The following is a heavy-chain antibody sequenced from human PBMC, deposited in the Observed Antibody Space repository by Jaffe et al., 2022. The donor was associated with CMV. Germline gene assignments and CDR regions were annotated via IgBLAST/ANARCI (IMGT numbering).Heavy chain of an antibody. D-gene: IGHD2-21*02. Sequence: EVHLVESGGGLVKPGGSLRLSCVASGFTLSDYDMNWVRQAPGKGLEWVSSITGSASYIYYADSVKGRFTISRDNAKNSLYLQMNSLRAEDTAVYYCARDRPDPYDFYDYDYWGQGTLVTVSS. V-gene: IGHV3-21*01. CDR1: GFTLSDYD. CDR2: ITGSASYI. J-gene: IGHJ4*02. CDR3: ARDRPDPYDFYDYDY.